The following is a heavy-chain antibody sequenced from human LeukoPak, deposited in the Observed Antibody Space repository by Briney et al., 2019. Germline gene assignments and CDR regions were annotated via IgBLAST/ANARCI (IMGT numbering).Heavy chain of an antibody. Sequence: SETLSLTCTVPGGSISSSSYYWGWIRQPPGKGLEWIGSIYYSGSTYYNPSLKSRVTISVDTSKNQFSLKPSSVTAADTAVYYCAAPTAMGPYYYYGMDVWGQGTTVTVSS. D-gene: IGHD5-18*01. CDR2: IYYSGST. V-gene: IGHV4-39*01. CDR3: AAPTAMGPYYYYGMDV. CDR1: GGSISSSSYY. J-gene: IGHJ6*02.